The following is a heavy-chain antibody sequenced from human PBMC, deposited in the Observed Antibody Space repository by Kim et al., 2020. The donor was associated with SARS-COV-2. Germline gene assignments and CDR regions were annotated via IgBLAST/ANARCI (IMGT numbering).Heavy chain of an antibody. D-gene: IGHD2-15*01. Sequence: SETLSLTCTVSVGSISSYYWSWIRQPPGKGLEWIGYIYYSGSTNYNPSLKSRVTISVDTSKNQFSLKLSSVTAADTAVYYCARHVAHFDPWGQGTLVTVSS. V-gene: IGHV4-59*08. CDR2: IYYSGST. CDR3: ARHVAHFDP. J-gene: IGHJ5*02. CDR1: VGSISSYY.